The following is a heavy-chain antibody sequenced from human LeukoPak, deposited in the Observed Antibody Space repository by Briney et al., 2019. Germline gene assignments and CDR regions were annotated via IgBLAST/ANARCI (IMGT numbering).Heavy chain of an antibody. D-gene: IGHD2-2*01. CDR1: GFSFNSFE. V-gene: IGHV3-21*01. CDR3: ARDRSCSSTSCYGDY. J-gene: IGHJ4*02. CDR2: ISSSSSYI. Sequence: GGSLRLSCAASGFSFNSFEMSWVRQAPGKGLEWVSSISSSSSYIYYADSVKGRFTISRDNAKNSLYLQMNSLRAEDTAVYYCARDRSCSSTSCYGDYWGQGTLVTVSS.